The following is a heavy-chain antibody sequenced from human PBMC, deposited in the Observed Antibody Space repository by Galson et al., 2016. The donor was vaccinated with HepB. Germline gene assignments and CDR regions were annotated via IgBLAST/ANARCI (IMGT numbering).Heavy chain of an antibody. D-gene: IGHD2-15*01. V-gene: IGHV4-4*07. CDR3: ARDYSSGGSCSPGKY. Sequence: SETLSLTCTVSGGSISSYYWSWIRQPAGKGLEWIGRIYTSGSTNYNPSLKSRVTMSVDTSKNQFSLKLSSVTAADTAVYYCARDYSSGGSCSPGKYWGQGTLVTVSS. CDR2: IYTSGST. CDR1: GGSISSYY. J-gene: IGHJ1*01.